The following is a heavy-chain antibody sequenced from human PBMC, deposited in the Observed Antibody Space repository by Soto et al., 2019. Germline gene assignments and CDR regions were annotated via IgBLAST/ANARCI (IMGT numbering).Heavy chain of an antibody. Sequence: GWSLRLSCAASGFTFSSYAMSWVRQAPGKGLEWVSAISGSGGSTYYADSVTGRFTISRDNSKNTLYLQMNSLRAEDTAVYYCAKEMATANYYYYYGMDVWGQGTTVTVSS. CDR1: GFTFSSYA. CDR3: AKEMATANYYYYYGMDV. J-gene: IGHJ6*02. V-gene: IGHV3-23*01. D-gene: IGHD5-18*01. CDR2: ISGSGGST.